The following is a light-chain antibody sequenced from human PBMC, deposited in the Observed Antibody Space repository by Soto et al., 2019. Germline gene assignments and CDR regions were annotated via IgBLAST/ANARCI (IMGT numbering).Light chain of an antibody. CDR2: TNN. Sequence: QSVLTQPPSASGAPGQRVTISCSGSSSNIGSNTVNWYQQLPGTAPKLLIYTNNQRPSGVRDRFSGSRSGTSASLAISGLQSEDEADYYCAAWDESLNGFVFGTGTKVTVL. J-gene: IGLJ1*01. V-gene: IGLV1-44*01. CDR3: AAWDESLNGFV. CDR1: SSNIGSNT.